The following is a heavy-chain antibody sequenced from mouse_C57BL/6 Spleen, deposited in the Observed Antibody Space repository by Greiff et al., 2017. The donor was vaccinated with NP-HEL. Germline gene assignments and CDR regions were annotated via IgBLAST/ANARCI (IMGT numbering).Heavy chain of an antibody. CDR1: GYTFTSYW. Sequence: QVQLQQPGAELVMPGASVKLSCKASGYTFTSYWMHWVKQRPGQGLEWIGEIDPSDSYTNYNQKFKGKSTLTVDKSSSTAYMQLSSLTSEDSAVYYCARWKYDYVLFDYWGQGTTLTVSS. V-gene: IGHV1-69*01. J-gene: IGHJ2*01. CDR2: IDPSDSYT. CDR3: ARWKYDYVLFDY. D-gene: IGHD2-4*01.